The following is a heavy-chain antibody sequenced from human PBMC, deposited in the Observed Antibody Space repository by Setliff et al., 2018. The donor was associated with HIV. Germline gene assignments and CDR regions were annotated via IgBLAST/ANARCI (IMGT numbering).Heavy chain of an antibody. J-gene: IGHJ4*02. V-gene: IGHV1-2*02. CDR3: ARGAEDLAINPPSFDYYFDY. D-gene: IGHD3-9*01. Sequence: ASLKVSCKASGYTFIGNYIHWVRQAPGQGLEWVGWFDPNSGGTNFAQKFQGRVTLTRDTSISTVYMELSSLRSDDTALYFCARGAEDLAINPPSFDYYFDYWGQGTPVTVSS. CDR2: FDPNSGGT. CDR1: GYTFIGNY.